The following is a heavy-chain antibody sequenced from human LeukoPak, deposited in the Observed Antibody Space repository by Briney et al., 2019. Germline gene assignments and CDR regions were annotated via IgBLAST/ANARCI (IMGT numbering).Heavy chain of an antibody. CDR2: ISSSSSYK. CDR3: ARARVVVAANPFDY. D-gene: IGHD2-15*01. V-gene: IGHV3-21*01. CDR1: GFTFSSYS. J-gene: IGHJ4*02. Sequence: GGSLRLSCAASGFTFSSYSMNWVRQAPGKGLEWVSSISSSSSYKYYADSVKGRFTISRDNAKNSLYLQMNSLRAEDTAVYYCARARVVVAANPFDYWGQGTLVTVSS.